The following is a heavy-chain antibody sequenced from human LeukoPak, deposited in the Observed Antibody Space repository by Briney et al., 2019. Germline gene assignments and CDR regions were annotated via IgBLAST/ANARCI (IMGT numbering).Heavy chain of an antibody. CDR3: ATQPVHMVRGAEFDY. CDR2: IYHSGST. CDR1: GGSISSSSYY. J-gene: IGHJ4*02. Sequence: KTSETLSLTCTVSGGSISSSSYYWGWIRQPPGKGLEWIGEIYHSGSTNYNPSLKSRVTISVDKSKNQFSLKLSSVTAADTAVYFCATQPVHMVRGAEFDYWGQGTLVTVSS. V-gene: IGHV4-39*07. D-gene: IGHD3-10*01.